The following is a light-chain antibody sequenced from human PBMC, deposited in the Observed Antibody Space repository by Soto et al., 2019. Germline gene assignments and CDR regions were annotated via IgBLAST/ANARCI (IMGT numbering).Light chain of an antibody. CDR2: DAS. CDR3: QQFDNRPPVT. V-gene: IGKV3-15*01. CDR1: QTVNSN. Sequence: EIVMTQSPATLSVSPGERATLSCRASQTVNSNLAWYQQKPGQAPTLLIYDASTRATGIPARFSGSGSGTEFTLIISSLQSEDFAVYYCQQFDNRPPVTFGQGTRLEIK. J-gene: IGKJ5*01.